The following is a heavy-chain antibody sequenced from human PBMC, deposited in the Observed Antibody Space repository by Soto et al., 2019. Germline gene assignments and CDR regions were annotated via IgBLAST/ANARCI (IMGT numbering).Heavy chain of an antibody. CDR2: IVPIFGTA. Sequence: QVQLVQSGAEVKKPGSSVKVSCKASGGTFSSYAISWVRQAPGQGLEWMGGIVPIFGTANYAQKFQGRVTITADESRRTDYMELSIVRSEDTAVYYCAIDPGGRVVGATGWFDPWGQGTLVTVSA. V-gene: IGHV1-69*01. CDR1: GGTFSSYA. CDR3: AIDPGGRVVGATGWFDP. D-gene: IGHD1-26*01. J-gene: IGHJ5*02.